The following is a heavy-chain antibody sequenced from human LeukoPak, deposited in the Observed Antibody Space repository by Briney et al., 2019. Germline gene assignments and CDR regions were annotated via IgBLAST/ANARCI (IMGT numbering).Heavy chain of an antibody. D-gene: IGHD6-19*01. V-gene: IGHV3-23*01. J-gene: IGHJ6*02. CDR2: IGGSGGRT. CDR1: GGSFSGYY. CDR3: AKGRIAVAHYYGMDV. Sequence: PSETLSLTCAVSGGSFSGYYWSWIRQPPGKGLEWVSGIGGSGGRTYYADSVQSRFTISRDNSKNTVDLQMNSLRAEDTAIYYCAKGRIAVAHYYGMDVWGQGTTVTVSS.